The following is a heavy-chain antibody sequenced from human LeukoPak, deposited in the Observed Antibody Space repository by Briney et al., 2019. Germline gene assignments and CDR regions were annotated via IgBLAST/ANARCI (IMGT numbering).Heavy chain of an antibody. Sequence: SVKVSCKASGGTFSIYAISWVRQAPGQGLEWMGRIIPILGIANYAQKFQGRVTITADKSTSTAYMELSSLRSEDTAVYYCARYEHYGDLGGYGMDVWGQGTTVTVSS. V-gene: IGHV1-69*04. CDR2: IIPILGIA. J-gene: IGHJ6*02. CDR1: GGTFSIYA. CDR3: ARYEHYGDLGGYGMDV. D-gene: IGHD4-17*01.